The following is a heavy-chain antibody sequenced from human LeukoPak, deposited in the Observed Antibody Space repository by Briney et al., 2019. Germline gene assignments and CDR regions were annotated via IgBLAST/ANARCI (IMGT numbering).Heavy chain of an antibody. CDR3: ARGGAYGQQLAVDY. V-gene: IGHV1-18*01. Sequence: ASVKVSCKSSGGTFSNYAISWVRQAPGQGLEWMGWISAYNGNTNYAQKLQGRVTMTTDTSTSTAYMELRSLRSDDTAVYYCARGGAYGQQLAVDYWGQGTLVTVSS. D-gene: IGHD6-13*01. J-gene: IGHJ4*02. CDR1: GGTFSNYA. CDR2: ISAYNGNT.